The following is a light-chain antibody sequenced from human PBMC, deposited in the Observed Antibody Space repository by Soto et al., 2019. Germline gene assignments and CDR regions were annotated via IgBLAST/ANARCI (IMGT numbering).Light chain of an antibody. J-gene: IGKJ1*01. V-gene: IGKV3-20*01. CDR3: QQYGSLRT. CDR1: QSVSSSY. CDR2: DAS. Sequence: EIVLTQSPGTLSLSPGERATLSCRASQSVSSSYLAWYQPKPGQAPRLLIYDASRRATGIPDRCSGSGSGTDFTLTISRLEPEDFAVYYCQQYGSLRTFGQGTEVEIK.